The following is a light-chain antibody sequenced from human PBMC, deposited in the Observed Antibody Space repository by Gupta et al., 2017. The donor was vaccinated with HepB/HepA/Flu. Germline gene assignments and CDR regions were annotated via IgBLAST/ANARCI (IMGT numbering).Light chain of an antibody. V-gene: IGLV2-14*01. CDR2: DVS. CDR1: SSDVGNYNY. Sequence: SALTQPASVSVSPGQSITISCTGTSSDVGNYNYVSWYQQHPGKAPKFLIYDVSNRPSGVSNRFSGSKSGNTASLTISGLQAEDEADYYCSSYTTSNTFVFGTGTKVTVL. J-gene: IGLJ1*01. CDR3: SSYTTSNTFV.